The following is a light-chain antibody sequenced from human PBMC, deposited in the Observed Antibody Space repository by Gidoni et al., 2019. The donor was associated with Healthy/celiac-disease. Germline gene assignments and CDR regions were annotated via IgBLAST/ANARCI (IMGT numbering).Light chain of an antibody. CDR2: GAS. Sequence: EIVLTPSPGNLSLSPGERATLSCRASQSVSSSYLAWYQQKPGQAPRLLIYGASSRATGIPDRFSGSGSGTDFTLTISRLEPEDFAVYYCQQYGSSPRTFGQGTKVEIK. CDR3: QQYGSSPRT. V-gene: IGKV3-20*01. J-gene: IGKJ1*01. CDR1: QSVSSSY.